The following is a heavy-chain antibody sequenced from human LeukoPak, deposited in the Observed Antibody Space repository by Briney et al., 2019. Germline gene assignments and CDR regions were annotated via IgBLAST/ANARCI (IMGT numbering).Heavy chain of an antibody. J-gene: IGHJ4*02. CDR1: GFTFSDYY. CDR2: ISSSGSTI. CDR3: ARSEVGGSIFRYCDY. D-gene: IGHD2-15*01. Sequence: GGSLRLSCAASGFTFSDYYMSWIRQAPGKGLEWVSYISSSGSTIYYADSVKGRFTISRDNAKNSLYLQMNSLRAEDTAVYYCARSEVGGSIFRYCDYWGQGTLVTVSS. V-gene: IGHV3-11*04.